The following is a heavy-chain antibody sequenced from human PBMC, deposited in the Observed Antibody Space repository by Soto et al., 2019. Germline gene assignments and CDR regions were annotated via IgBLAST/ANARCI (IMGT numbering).Heavy chain of an antibody. Sequence: QAQLVESGGGVVQPGRSLRLSCAVSGFSFSDHGMHWVRQAPGKGLEWVAVISHDGRNKRYGDTVRGRITISRDNSKNTVYLEMNSLTVDDTGIYYCARDHWKQWLGYLDYWGQGALVTVSS. CDR1: GFSFSDHG. D-gene: IGHD6-19*01. CDR2: ISHDGRNK. CDR3: ARDHWKQWLGYLDY. V-gene: IGHV3-30*03. J-gene: IGHJ4*02.